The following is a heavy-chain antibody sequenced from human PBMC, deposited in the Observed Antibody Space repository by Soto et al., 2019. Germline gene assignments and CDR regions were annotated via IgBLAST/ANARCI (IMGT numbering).Heavy chain of an antibody. Sequence: EVQLLESGGGLVQPGGSLRLSCAVSGFTFSSYAMSWVRQAPGKGLEWVSAIVGSGTTTYYADPVKGRFTISRDNSKNTLYLDVNSLRADDTALYYCAKDSGHGVQGWLDPWGQGTLLTVSS. CDR1: GFTFSSYA. V-gene: IGHV3-23*01. CDR2: IVGSGTTT. CDR3: AKDSGHGVQGWLDP. D-gene: IGHD4-17*01. J-gene: IGHJ5*02.